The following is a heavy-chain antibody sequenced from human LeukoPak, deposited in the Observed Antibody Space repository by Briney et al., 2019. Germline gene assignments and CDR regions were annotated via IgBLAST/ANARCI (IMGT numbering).Heavy chain of an antibody. CDR1: GYTFTGYY. Sequence: ASVKVSCKASGYTFTGYYMHWVRQAPGQGLEWMGWINPNSGGTNYAQKFQGRVTMTRDTSISTAYMELSRLRSDDTAVYYCARSSPADIAVVPAVDDYWGQGTLVTVSS. D-gene: IGHD2-2*01. J-gene: IGHJ4*02. CDR2: INPNSGGT. V-gene: IGHV1-2*02. CDR3: ARSSPADIAVVPAVDDY.